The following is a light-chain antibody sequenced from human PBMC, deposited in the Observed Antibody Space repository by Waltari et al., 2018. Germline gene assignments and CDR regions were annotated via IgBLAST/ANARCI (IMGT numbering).Light chain of an antibody. V-gene: IGKV3-15*01. CDR2: RAS. Sequence: ELVMTQSPATLSVSPGDRASLSCRASQSASTSLAWYQQTPGHAPRLLIYRASTRAAGIPDRFSGSGSGTEFTLTISSLQSEDSAIYYCQQYNIWPWTFGQGTKVDIK. J-gene: IGKJ1*01. CDR3: QQYNIWPWT. CDR1: QSASTS.